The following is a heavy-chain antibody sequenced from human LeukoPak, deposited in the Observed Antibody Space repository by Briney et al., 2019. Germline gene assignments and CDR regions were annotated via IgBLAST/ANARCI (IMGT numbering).Heavy chain of an antibody. V-gene: IGHV3-23*01. J-gene: IGHJ3*02. CDR1: GFTVSSNY. CDR3: ARGDYVWGSYRYRDAFDI. CDR2: ISGSGGST. Sequence: PGGSLRLSCAASGFTVSSNYMNWVRQAPGKGLEWVSAISGSGGSTYYADSVKGRFTISRDNSKNTLYLQMNSLRAEDTAVYYCARGDYVWGSYRYRDAFDIWGQGTMVTVSS. D-gene: IGHD3-16*02.